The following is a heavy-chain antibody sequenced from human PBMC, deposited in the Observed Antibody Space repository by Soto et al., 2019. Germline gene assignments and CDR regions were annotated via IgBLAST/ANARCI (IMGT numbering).Heavy chain of an antibody. D-gene: IGHD1-26*01. CDR1: GGTFSSYP. CDR3: ARLGHITNYGMAV. CDR2: IIPFFGTS. Sequence: QVQLVQSGAEVKKRGSSVKVSCEAAGGTFSSYPINWMRQAPGQGLERMGGIIPFFGTSNYAQKFQGRVRITADYSTSTAYREPPSLRSEDTAVYFGARLGHITNYGMAVWRPGTTVTAS. V-gene: IGHV1-69*01. J-gene: IGHJ6*02.